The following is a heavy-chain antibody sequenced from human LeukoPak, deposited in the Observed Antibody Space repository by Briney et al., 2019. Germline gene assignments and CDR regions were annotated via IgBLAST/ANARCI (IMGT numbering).Heavy chain of an antibody. D-gene: IGHD6-6*01. CDR1: GYTFTSYD. V-gene: IGHV1-8*03. J-gene: IGHJ5*02. CDR3: ARGLGIAALPNWFDP. CDR2: MNPNSGNT. Sequence: ASVKVSCKASGYTFTSYDINWVRQATGQGLEWMGWMNPNSGNTGYAQKFQGRVTITRNTSISTAYMELSSLRSEDTAVYYCARGLGIAALPNWFDPCGQGTLVTVSS.